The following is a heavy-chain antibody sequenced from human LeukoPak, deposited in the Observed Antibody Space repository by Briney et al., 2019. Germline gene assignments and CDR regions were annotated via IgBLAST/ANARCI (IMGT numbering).Heavy chain of an antibody. J-gene: IGHJ3*02. CDR2: ISGGGAKT. CDR3: AKCSSSYGNDALDI. V-gene: IGHV3-23*01. D-gene: IGHD3-16*01. Sequence: PGGSLRLSCAASGFNFDQYAMNWVRQAPGKGLEWVSFISGGGAKTFYADSVKGRFTISRDNSKNTVYLHMNSLRAEDTAIYYCAKCSSSYGNDALDIWGQGTIVTVSS. CDR1: GFNFDQYA.